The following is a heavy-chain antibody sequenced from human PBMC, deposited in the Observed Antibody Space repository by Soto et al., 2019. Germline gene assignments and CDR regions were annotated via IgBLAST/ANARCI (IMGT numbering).Heavy chain of an antibody. Sequence: ASVKVSCKASGYTFSSYAITWVRQAPGQGLEWMGWISADNGDTKYALKFQGRVTMTTDTSTTTAYMELRSLRSDDTAVYCCARRARDYYYGLDVWGQGTTVTVSS. CDR1: GYTFSSYA. CDR3: ARRARDYYYGLDV. V-gene: IGHV1-18*01. J-gene: IGHJ6*02. CDR2: ISADNGDT.